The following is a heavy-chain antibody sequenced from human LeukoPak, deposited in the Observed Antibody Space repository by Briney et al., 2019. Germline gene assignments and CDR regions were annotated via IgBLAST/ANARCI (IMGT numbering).Heavy chain of an antibody. CDR3: STLGGDSSNY. CDR1: GDTVSVITTA. V-gene: IGHV6-1*01. Sequence: SQTLSPSSALSGDTVSVITTASESIRQSPSRGFEWLGRTYYRSKWSNDYALSVRSRITINPDTSKNQFSLQLKFVTPEDNAVYYCSTLGGDSSNYWGQGTLVTVSS. J-gene: IGHJ4*02. CDR2: TYYRSKWSN. D-gene: IGHD6-19*01.